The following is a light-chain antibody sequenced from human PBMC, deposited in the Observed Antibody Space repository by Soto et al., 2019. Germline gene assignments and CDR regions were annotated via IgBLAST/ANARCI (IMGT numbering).Light chain of an antibody. CDR1: QSLVYSDGIAY. CDR3: MQATHWPIT. J-gene: IGKJ5*01. CDR2: KAS. Sequence: DVVMTQSPLSLPVTLGQPASISCRSNQSLVYSDGIAYFSWFQQRPGRSPRRLIYKASNRGSGVPARFSGSGSGTDFALKISRVEADDVGVYYCMQATHWPITFGQGTRLEIK. V-gene: IGKV2-30*01.